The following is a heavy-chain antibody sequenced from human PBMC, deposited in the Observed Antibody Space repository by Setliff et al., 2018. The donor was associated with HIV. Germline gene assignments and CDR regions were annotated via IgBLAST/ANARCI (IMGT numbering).Heavy chain of an antibody. V-gene: IGHV3-73*01. Sequence: GGSLRLSCAASGFTFSGSAMHWVRQASGKGLEWVGRIRSKGYGSATAYAASVQGSFTISRDDSKNTAYLQMDSLKTEDTAVYYCTRHSTDPWSLLDYWGQGTLVTVSS. CDR1: GFTFSGSA. CDR3: TRHSTDPWSLLDY. D-gene: IGHD1-1*01. CDR2: IRSKGYGSAT. J-gene: IGHJ4*02.